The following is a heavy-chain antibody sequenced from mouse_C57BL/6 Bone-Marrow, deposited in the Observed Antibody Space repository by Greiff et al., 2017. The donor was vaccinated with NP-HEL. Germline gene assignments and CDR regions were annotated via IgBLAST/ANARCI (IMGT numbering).Heavy chain of an antibody. J-gene: IGHJ2*01. Sequence: EVQLQQSGPVLVKPGASVKMSCKASGYTFTDYYMNWVKQSHGKSLEWIGVINPYNGGTSYNQKFKGKATLTVDKSSSTAYMELNSLTSEDSAVYYCLYGSSYPFDYWGQGTTLTVSS. CDR3: LYGSSYPFDY. V-gene: IGHV1-19*01. CDR1: GYTFTDYY. D-gene: IGHD1-1*01. CDR2: INPYNGGT.